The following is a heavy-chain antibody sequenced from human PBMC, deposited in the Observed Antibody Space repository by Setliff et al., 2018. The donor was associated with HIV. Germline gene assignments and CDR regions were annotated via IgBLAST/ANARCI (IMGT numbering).Heavy chain of an antibody. V-gene: IGHV4-59*04. Sequence: SETLSLTCAVYGGSFSGHYWVWIRQPPGKELEWIGSFYYSGSTYYNPSLKSRVTMSADTSKNQISLMLRSMTAADTAVYYCAKHDFGEGSCFDPWGQGSLVTVSS. CDR1: GGSFSGHY. CDR3: AKHDFGEGSCFDP. CDR2: FYYSGST. D-gene: IGHD3-16*01. J-gene: IGHJ5*02.